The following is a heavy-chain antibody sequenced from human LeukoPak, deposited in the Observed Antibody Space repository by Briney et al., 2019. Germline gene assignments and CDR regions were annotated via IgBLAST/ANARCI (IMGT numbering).Heavy chain of an antibody. V-gene: IGHV3-23*01. CDR1: GFISNKYA. CDR3: ARAPYDSSGYYYDQ. Sequence: GGSLRLSCAASGFISNKYAMNWVRQAPGKGLEWVSLVTDSGSRTYCADSVKGRFTISRDNSKNTLYLQMDSLRAEDTAVYYCARAPYDSSGYYYDQWGQGTLVTVSS. D-gene: IGHD3-22*01. CDR2: VTDSGSRT. J-gene: IGHJ5*02.